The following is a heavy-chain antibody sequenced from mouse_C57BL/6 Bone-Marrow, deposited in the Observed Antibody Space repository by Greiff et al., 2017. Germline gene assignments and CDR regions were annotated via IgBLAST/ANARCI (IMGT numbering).Heavy chain of an antibody. CDR1: GYTFTSYW. CDR3: ARLSPLVYYYGSSHYFDY. D-gene: IGHD1-1*01. J-gene: IGHJ2*01. CDR2: IDPSDSYT. V-gene: IGHV1-69*01. Sequence: QVQLKQPGAELVMPGASVKLSCKASGYTFTSYWMHWVKQRPGQGLEWIGEIDPSDSYTNYNQKFKGKSTLTVDKSSSTAYMQLSSLTSEDSAVYYCARLSPLVYYYGSSHYFDYWGQGTTLTVSS.